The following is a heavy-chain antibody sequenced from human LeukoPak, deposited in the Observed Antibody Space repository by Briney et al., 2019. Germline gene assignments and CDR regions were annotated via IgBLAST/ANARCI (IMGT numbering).Heavy chain of an antibody. V-gene: IGHV3-7*01. CDR1: GFTFSSYW. J-gene: IGHJ6*02. CDR3: AREARYCSGGSRYIYGMDV. Sequence: GGSLRLSCAASGFTFSSYWMSWVRQAPGKGLEWVANIKQDGSEKYYVDSVKGRFTISRDNAKNSLYLQMNSLRAEDTAVYYCAREARYCSGGSRYIYGMDVWGQGTTVTVSS. CDR2: IKQDGSEK. D-gene: IGHD2-15*01.